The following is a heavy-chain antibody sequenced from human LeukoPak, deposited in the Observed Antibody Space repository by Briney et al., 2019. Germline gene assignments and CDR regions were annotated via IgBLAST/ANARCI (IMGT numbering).Heavy chain of an antibody. CDR2: IYSGGST. CDR1: GFTVSSNY. V-gene: IGHV3-66*01. Sequence: GGSLRLSCAASGFTVSSNYMSWVRQAPGKGLEWVSVIYSGGSTYYADSVKGRFTISRDNSKNTLYLQMNSLRAEDTAVYYCARSYLWGSYRYFDYRGQGTLVTVSS. CDR3: ARSYLWGSYRYFDY. J-gene: IGHJ4*02. D-gene: IGHD3-16*02.